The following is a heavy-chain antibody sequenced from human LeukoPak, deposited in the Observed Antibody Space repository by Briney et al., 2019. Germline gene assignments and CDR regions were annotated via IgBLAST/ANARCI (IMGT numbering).Heavy chain of an antibody. Sequence: ASVKVSCKTSGYSFTDYYMHWVRQAPGQGLEWMGGINPNSGGTSSAQKFQGRVTMNRDTSITTVYMEVSWLTSDDTAIYYCARADRLHGGPYLIGPWGQGTLVTVSS. J-gene: IGHJ5*02. V-gene: IGHV1-2*02. CDR3: ARADRLHGGPYLIGP. CDR2: INPNSGGT. CDR1: GYSFTDYY. D-gene: IGHD2-21*01.